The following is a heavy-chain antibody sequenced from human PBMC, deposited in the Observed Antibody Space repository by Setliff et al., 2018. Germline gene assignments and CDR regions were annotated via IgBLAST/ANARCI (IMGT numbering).Heavy chain of an antibody. J-gene: IGHJ4*02. Sequence: ASVKVSCKASGYTFTSYDINWVRQATGQGLEWMGWINPNSGNTGYAQKFQGRVTMTRNTSISTACMELSSLRSEDTAVYYCARGLLLWFGEVENWGQGTLVTVSS. D-gene: IGHD3-10*01. CDR2: INPNSGNT. CDR3: ARGLLLWFGEVEN. V-gene: IGHV1-8*02. CDR1: GYTFTSYD.